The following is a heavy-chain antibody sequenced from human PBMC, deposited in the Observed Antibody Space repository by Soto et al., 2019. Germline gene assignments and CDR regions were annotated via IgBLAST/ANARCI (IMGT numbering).Heavy chain of an antibody. CDR2: IDPSDSYT. V-gene: IGHV5-10-1*01. CDR1: GYSFTSYW. J-gene: IGHJ6*02. CDR3: ARRRLDYSISPPGTKRSPPPYYGMDV. D-gene: IGHD4-4*01. Sequence: GESLKISCKGSGYSFTSYWISWVRQMPGKCLEWMGRIDPSDSYTNYSPSFQGHVTISADKSISTAYLQWSSLKASDTAMYYCARRRLDYSISPPGTKRSPPPYYGMDVWGQGTTVTVSS.